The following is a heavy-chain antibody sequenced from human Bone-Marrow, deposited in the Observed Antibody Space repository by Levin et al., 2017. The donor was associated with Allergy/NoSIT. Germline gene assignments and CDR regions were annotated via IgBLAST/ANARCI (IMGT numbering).Heavy chain of an antibody. V-gene: IGHV3-30*04. Sequence: QAGGSLRLSCTASGFTFNTYTMHWVRQAPGKGLEWVAAISYDGANEHYASSVNGRFTISRDNSKNTVYLQLNSLRAEDTAVYYCARDGDTWSGFRYFFDQWGQGTLVTVSS. CDR2: ISYDGANE. CDR1: GFTFNTYT. D-gene: IGHD3-3*01. J-gene: IGHJ4*02. CDR3: ARDGDTWSGFRYFFDQ.